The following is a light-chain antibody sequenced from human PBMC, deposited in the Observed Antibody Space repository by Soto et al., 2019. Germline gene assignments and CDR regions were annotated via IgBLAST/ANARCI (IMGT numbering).Light chain of an antibody. CDR2: AVS. J-gene: IGLJ1*01. CDR1: SSDVGGYNY. V-gene: IGLV2-14*01. CDR3: SSYTSSSPYV. Sequence: QSVLTQPASVSGSPGQSLTIPCTGTSSDVGGYNYVSWYQQHPGKAPKLMIYAVSNRPSGVSNRFSGSNSGNTASLPISGLQAEDEADYYCSSYTSSSPYVFGSGTKVTV.